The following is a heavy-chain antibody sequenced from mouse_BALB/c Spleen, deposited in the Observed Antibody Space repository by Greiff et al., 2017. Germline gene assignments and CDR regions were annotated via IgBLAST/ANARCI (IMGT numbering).Heavy chain of an antibody. Sequence: EVQLVESGGGLVKPGGSLKLSCAASGFTFSSYAMSWVRQTPEKRLEWVATISSGGSYTYYPDSVKGRFTISRDNAKNTLYLQMSSLRSEDTAMYYCARELGLVAYWGQGTLVTVSA. CDR3: ARELGLVAY. CDR2: ISSGGSYT. V-gene: IGHV5-9-3*01. D-gene: IGHD4-1*01. J-gene: IGHJ3*01. CDR1: GFTFSSYA.